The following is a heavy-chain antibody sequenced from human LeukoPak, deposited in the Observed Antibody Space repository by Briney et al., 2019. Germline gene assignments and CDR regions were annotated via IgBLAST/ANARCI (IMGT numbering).Heavy chain of an antibody. D-gene: IGHD3-3*01. Sequence: PGGSLRLSCAASGFTFSSYAMSWVRQAPGKGLEWVSAISGSGGSTYYADSVKGRFTISRDNSKNTLYLQMNSLRAEDTAVYYCAKDLGGGYYDFWSGYFLSPFDYWGQGTLVTVSS. V-gene: IGHV3-23*01. CDR2: ISGSGGST. CDR1: GFTFSSYA. CDR3: AKDLGGGYYDFWSGYFLSPFDY. J-gene: IGHJ4*02.